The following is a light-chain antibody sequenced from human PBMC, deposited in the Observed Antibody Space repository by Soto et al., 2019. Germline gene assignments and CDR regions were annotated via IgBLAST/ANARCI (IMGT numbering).Light chain of an antibody. Sequence: EIVMTQSPVTLSVSPGERATLSCRASQNVDSNLAWYQQKPGQAPRLLIYGASSRATGIPDRFSGSGSGTDFTLTISRLEPEDFAVYYCQQYGSSLWTFGQGTKVDI. CDR1: QNVDSN. CDR3: QQYGSSLWT. V-gene: IGKV3-20*01. CDR2: GAS. J-gene: IGKJ1*01.